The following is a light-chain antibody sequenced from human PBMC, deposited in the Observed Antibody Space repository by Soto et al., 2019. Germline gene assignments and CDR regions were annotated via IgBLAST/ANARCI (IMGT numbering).Light chain of an antibody. CDR3: PHYNTYSST. CDR1: QSIGRW. Sequence: QMTQSPSTLSASVGDRVTITCRASQSIGRWLAWYQQKPGKAPNLLIYDASSLEGGVPSRFSGSGSGTEFTLTISSLQPDDFATYYCPHYNTYSSTFGQGTRVDSK. J-gene: IGKJ1*01. V-gene: IGKV1-5*01. CDR2: DAS.